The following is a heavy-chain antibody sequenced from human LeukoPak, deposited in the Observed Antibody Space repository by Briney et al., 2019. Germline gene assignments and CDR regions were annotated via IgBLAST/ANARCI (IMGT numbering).Heavy chain of an antibody. D-gene: IGHD4-17*01. Sequence: SQTLSLTCTVSGGSISSGGYYWSWIRQHPGKGLEWIGYIYYSGSTYYNPSLKSRVTISVDTSKNQFSLKLSSVTAADTAVYYCARGDYDLNYYMDVWGKGTTVTVSS. CDR2: IYYSGST. CDR3: ARGDYDLNYYMDV. V-gene: IGHV4-31*03. J-gene: IGHJ6*03. CDR1: GGSISSGGYY.